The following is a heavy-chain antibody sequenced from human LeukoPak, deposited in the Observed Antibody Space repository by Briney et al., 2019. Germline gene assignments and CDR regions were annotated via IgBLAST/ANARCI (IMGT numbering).Heavy chain of an antibody. D-gene: IGHD5-24*01. CDR2: IWYDGSHR. J-gene: IGHJ4*02. CDR3: VRDNAAADGALDY. Sequence: GGSLRLSCGASGFTFSSHGMHWVRQAPGKGLEWVAVIWYDGSHRYYPDSVKGRFTISRDNSKNTLFLQMDSLRVDDTAVYYCVRDNAAADGALDYWGQGSLVTVSS. V-gene: IGHV3-33*01. CDR1: GFTFSSHG.